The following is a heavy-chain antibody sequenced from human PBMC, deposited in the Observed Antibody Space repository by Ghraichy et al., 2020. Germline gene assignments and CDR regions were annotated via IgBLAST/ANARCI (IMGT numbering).Heavy chain of an antibody. V-gene: IGHV4-59*01. CDR3: ARGPTYYSDIRGAFDI. D-gene: IGHD3-22*01. CDR2: ISYSGST. CDR1: GGSIGTYY. J-gene: IGHJ3*02. Sequence: SQTLSLTCTVSGGSIGTYYWSWIRQPPGKGLEWIAYISYSGSTSYNPSLKSRVTISVDPSKNQFSLKLTSVTAADTAVYYCARGPTYYSDIRGAFDIWGQGTMVTASS.